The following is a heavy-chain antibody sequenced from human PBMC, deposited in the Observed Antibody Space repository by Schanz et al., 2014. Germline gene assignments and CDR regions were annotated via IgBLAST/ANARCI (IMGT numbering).Heavy chain of an antibody. CDR3: ANSMVRGVRMSDNWFGP. J-gene: IGHJ5*02. CDR2: ISYSGST. Sequence: QLQLQESGPGLVKPSETLSLTCTVSGGSISSTFYYWGWIRQPPGKGLDWIGTISYSGSTYYNPSLKSGVTISGDTSKTHSSRRLNSVTAADTAVYYCANSMVRGVRMSDNWFGPWGQGTLVSVSS. V-gene: IGHV4-39*01. D-gene: IGHD3-10*01. CDR1: GGSISSTFYY.